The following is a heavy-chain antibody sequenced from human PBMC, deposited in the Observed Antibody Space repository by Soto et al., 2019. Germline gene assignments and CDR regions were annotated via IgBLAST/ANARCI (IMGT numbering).Heavy chain of an antibody. CDR1: VYRFTTDW. Sequence: RGEALKTSCTASVYRFTTDWIGWVREKPAKVLEWMGIISPDDSETKYSPSFQVQVIISVDRSISTVSLHLSSLKASDSAMYYCARASPGGSHGSPPDFWGQGTLVTDSS. CDR3: ARASPGGSHGSPPDF. D-gene: IGHD3-10*01. V-gene: IGHV5-51*01. CDR2: ISPDDSET. J-gene: IGHJ4*02.